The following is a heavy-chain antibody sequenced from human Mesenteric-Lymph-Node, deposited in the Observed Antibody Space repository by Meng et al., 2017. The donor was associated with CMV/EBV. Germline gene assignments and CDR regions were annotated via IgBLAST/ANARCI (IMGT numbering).Heavy chain of an antibody. D-gene: IGHD1-26*01. Sequence: GGSLRLSCAASGFTFSTYALHWVRQAPGKGLEWVAVISYDGSNRYYADSVKGRFTISRDNSKNTLYLQMNSLRAEDTATYYCAKDTRVGAWGAFDYWGQGTLVTVSS. CDR3: AKDTRVGAWGAFDY. V-gene: IGHV3-30*04. J-gene: IGHJ4*02. CDR1: GFTFSTYA. CDR2: ISYDGSNR.